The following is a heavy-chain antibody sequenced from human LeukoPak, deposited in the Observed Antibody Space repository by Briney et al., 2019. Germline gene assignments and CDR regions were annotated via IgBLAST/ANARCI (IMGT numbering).Heavy chain of an antibody. Sequence: SETLSLTCTVSGDSISSFYWSWIRQPPGKGLEWIGEINHSGSTNYNPSLKSRVTISVDTSKNQFSLKLSSVTAADTAVYYCARGSNYYDSGKGWFDPWGQGTLVTVSS. V-gene: IGHV4-34*01. CDR1: GDSISSFY. J-gene: IGHJ5*02. D-gene: IGHD3-10*01. CDR3: ARGSNYYDSGKGWFDP. CDR2: INHSGST.